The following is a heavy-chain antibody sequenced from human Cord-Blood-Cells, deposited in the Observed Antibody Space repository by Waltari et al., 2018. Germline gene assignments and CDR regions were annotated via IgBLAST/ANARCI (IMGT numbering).Heavy chain of an antibody. CDR1: GGSISSYY. D-gene: IGHD3-10*01. Sequence: QVQLQESGPGLVKPSETLSHTCTVSGGSISSYYWSWIRRPPGKGLEWIGYIYYSGSTDYDPPLKSRVTISVESSKNQFSLKLSSVTASDTAVYYCATTSQYGSGSYCAFDIWGQGTMVTVSS. CDR3: ATTSQYGSGSYCAFDI. V-gene: IGHV4-59*01. J-gene: IGHJ3*02. CDR2: IYYSGST.